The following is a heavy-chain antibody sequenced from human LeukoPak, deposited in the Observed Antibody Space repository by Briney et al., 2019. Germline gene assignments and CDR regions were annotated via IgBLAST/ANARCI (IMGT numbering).Heavy chain of an antibody. D-gene: IGHD4-17*01. V-gene: IGHV3-23*01. CDR3: ARDYADYVGYFFFHH. J-gene: IGHJ1*01. CDR2: ISGGGETT. CDR1: GFTFNNYA. Sequence: GGSLRLSCAASGFTFNNYAMNWVRQAPGKGLEWVSSISGGGETTYYADSAKGRFTISRDNSQNTLYLQMNSLRAEDTAVYYCARDYADYVGYFFFHHWGQGTLVTVSS.